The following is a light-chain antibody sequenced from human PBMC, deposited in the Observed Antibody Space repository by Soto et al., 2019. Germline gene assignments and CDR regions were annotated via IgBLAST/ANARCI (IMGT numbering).Light chain of an antibody. Sequence: EIVMTQSPATLSVSPGERATLSCRASQSVSSNLTWYQQKPGQAPRLLIYGASSRVTGIPARFSGIGSGTEFTLTISSLQSEDFAVYYCQQFDNWPITFGQGTRLEIK. CDR3: QQFDNWPIT. CDR2: GAS. J-gene: IGKJ5*01. V-gene: IGKV3-15*01. CDR1: QSVSSN.